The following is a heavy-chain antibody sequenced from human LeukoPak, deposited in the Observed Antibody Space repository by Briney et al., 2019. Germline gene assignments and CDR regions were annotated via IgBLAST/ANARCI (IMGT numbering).Heavy chain of an antibody. J-gene: IGHJ5*02. V-gene: IGHV4-61*02. CDR2: IYSGGSS. D-gene: IGHD2-8*01. CDR1: GASMSTDAYY. CDR3: ASAGHCANGVCRNWFGP. Sequence: SETLSLTCTVSGASMSTDAYYWHWIRQPAGGGLEWIGRIYSGGSSTYNPSLKSRVTLSVDTSKNQFALSLSSVTAADTAVYYCASAGHCANGVCRNWFGPWGQGILVTVSS.